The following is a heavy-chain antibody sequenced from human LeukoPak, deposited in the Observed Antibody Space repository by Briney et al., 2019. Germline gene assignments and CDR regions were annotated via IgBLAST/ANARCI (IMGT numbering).Heavy chain of an antibody. CDR3: ARSAGGSRRFDP. CDR2: ISAYNGDT. D-gene: IGHD1-26*01. Sequence: GASVKVSCKASGCTFTSYGVSWVRQAPGQGLEWMGWISAYNGDTSYAQKFQGRVTMTTDTSTSTAYMDLRSLRSDDTAMYYCARSAGGSRRFDPWGQGTLVTVSS. CDR1: GCTFTSYG. J-gene: IGHJ5*02. V-gene: IGHV1-18*01.